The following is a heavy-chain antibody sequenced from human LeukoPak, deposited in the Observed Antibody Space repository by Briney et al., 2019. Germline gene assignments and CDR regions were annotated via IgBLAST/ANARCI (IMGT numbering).Heavy chain of an antibody. CDR3: AKEDGSGSYYDLDY. D-gene: IGHD3-10*01. CDR2: ISYDGSNK. V-gene: IGHV3-30*18. Sequence: GGSLRLSCAASGFTFSSYGMHWVRQAPGKGLEWVAVISYDGSNKYYADSVKGRFTISRDNSKNTLYLQMNSLRAEDTAVYYCAKEDGSGSYYDLDYWGQGTLVTVSS. J-gene: IGHJ4*02. CDR1: GFTFSSYG.